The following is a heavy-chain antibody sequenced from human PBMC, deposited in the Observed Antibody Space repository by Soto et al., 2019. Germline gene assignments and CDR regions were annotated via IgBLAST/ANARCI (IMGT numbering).Heavy chain of an antibody. Sequence: QVQLVQSGAEVKEPGASVKISCKASGYIFSSYSMHWVRQAPGQRLEWMGWNNAANGYIEYSLDLQGRVTISRDTSANTVYMQLSSLTSDDGAVYYCARDGGAGMDVWGQGTTVTVSS. V-gene: IGHV1-3*02. J-gene: IGHJ6*02. CDR1: GYIFSSYS. CDR3: ARDGGAGMDV. CDR2: NNAANGYI. D-gene: IGHD3-16*01.